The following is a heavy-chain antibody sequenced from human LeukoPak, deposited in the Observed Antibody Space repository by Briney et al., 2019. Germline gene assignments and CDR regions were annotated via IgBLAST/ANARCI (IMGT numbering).Heavy chain of an antibody. V-gene: IGHV3-23*01. CDR1: GFTFRNYG. Sequence: GGSLRLSCAASGFTFRNYGMSWVRQAPGKGLEWVSAMTGDGATTYYADSMKGRFTISRDNSKNTLYLQINSLGAEDTAVYYCAKNGHGSGSYYSRTKYYFDYWGQGTLVTVSS. J-gene: IGHJ4*02. D-gene: IGHD3-10*01. CDR2: MTGDGATT. CDR3: AKNGHGSGSYYSRTKYYFDY.